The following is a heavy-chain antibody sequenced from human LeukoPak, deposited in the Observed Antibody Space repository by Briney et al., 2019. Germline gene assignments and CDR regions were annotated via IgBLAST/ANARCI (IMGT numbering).Heavy chain of an antibody. V-gene: IGHV4-34*01. J-gene: IGHJ5*02. CDR2: INHSGST. CDR1: GGSSSGYS. Sequence: SETLSLTCAVSGGSSSGYSWSWVRQPPGKGLEWIGEINHSGSTNYNPSLKSRVTISVDTSKNQFSLKLSSVTAADTAVYYCARWSSNYYDSSGRRFDPWGQGTLVTVSS. CDR3: ARWSSNYYDSSGRRFDP. D-gene: IGHD3-22*01.